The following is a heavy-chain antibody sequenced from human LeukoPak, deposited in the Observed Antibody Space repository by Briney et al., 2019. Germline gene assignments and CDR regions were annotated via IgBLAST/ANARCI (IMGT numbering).Heavy chain of an antibody. Sequence: GGSLRLSCAASGFTFSSYSMNWVRQAPGKGLEWVSYISSSSSTIYYADSVKGRFTISRDNAKNSLYLQMNSLRAEDTAVYYCARDSIAAAGTEIDYWGQGTLVTVSS. CDR3: ARDSIAAAGTEIDY. CDR1: GFTFSSYS. J-gene: IGHJ4*02. D-gene: IGHD6-13*01. V-gene: IGHV3-48*01. CDR2: ISSSSSTI.